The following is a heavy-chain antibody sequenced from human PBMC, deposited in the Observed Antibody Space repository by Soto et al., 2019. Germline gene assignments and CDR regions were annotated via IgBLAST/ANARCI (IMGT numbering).Heavy chain of an antibody. Sequence: SETLSLTCTVSGGSISSSSYYWGWIRQPPGKGLEWIGSIYYSGSTYYNPSLKSRVTISVDTSKNQFSLKLSSVTAADTAVYYCAQSDYDPYFDYWGQGTLVTVSS. V-gene: IGHV4-39*01. D-gene: IGHD5-12*01. J-gene: IGHJ4*02. CDR1: GGSISSSSYY. CDR2: IYYSGST. CDR3: AQSDYDPYFDY.